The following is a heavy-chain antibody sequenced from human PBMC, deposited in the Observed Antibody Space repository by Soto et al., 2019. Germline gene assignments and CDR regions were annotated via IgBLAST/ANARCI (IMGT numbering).Heavy chain of an antibody. D-gene: IGHD3-3*01. CDR1: GGSISSYY. CDR2: IYYSGST. Sequence: SETLSLTCTVSGGSISSYYWSWIRQPPGKGLEWIGYIYYSGSTNYNPSLKSRVTISVDTSKNQFSLKLSSVTAADTAVYYCARHGSDFWSGYYTGWFDPWGQGTLVTVS. J-gene: IGHJ5*02. CDR3: ARHGSDFWSGYYTGWFDP. V-gene: IGHV4-59*08.